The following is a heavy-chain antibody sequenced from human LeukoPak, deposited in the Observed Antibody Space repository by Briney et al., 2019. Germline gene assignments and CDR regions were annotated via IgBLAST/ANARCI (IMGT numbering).Heavy chain of an antibody. Sequence: GGSLRLSCAASGFTFSSYSMNWVRQAPGKGLEWVSSISSSSSYIYYADSVKGRFTISRDNAKNSLYLQMNSLRAEDTAVYYCAKDGWEAAADYFDYWGQGTLVTVSS. D-gene: IGHD6-13*01. V-gene: IGHV3-21*04. J-gene: IGHJ4*02. CDR1: GFTFSSYS. CDR3: AKDGWEAAADYFDY. CDR2: ISSSSSYI.